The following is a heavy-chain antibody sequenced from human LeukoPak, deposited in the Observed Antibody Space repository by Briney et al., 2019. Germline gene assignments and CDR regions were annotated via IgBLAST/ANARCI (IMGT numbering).Heavy chain of an antibody. CDR1: GPSISSYY. Sequence: AESLSLTCTVDGPSISSYYWSWVRQPPGKGLEWIGYIYYSGSTNYHPSLKSRVTISVDTSKNQFSLKLSSVTAADTAVYYCARAPLLYGNWFDPWGQGTLVTVSS. J-gene: IGHJ5*02. D-gene: IGHD2-2*02. V-gene: IGHV4-59*01. CDR3: ARAPLLYGNWFDP. CDR2: IYYSGST.